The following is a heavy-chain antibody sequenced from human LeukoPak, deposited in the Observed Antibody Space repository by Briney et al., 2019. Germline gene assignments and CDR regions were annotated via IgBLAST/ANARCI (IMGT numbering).Heavy chain of an antibody. Sequence: GASLQISFKGSGSSFTSYWIGWVRRMPGKGREWMGIIYPGDSDTRYSPSSQGQVTISADKSISTAYLQWSSLKASDTAMYYCARQEVYYDSSGTKGGDWFDPWGQGTLVTVSS. CDR2: IYPGDSDT. D-gene: IGHD3-22*01. CDR1: GSSFTSYW. CDR3: ARQEVYYDSSGTKGGDWFDP. J-gene: IGHJ5*02. V-gene: IGHV5-51*01.